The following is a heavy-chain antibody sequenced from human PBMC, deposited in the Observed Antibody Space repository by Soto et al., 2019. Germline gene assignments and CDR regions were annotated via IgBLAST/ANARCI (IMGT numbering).Heavy chain of an antibody. CDR3: ARDLSWGSNWYYYMDV. D-gene: IGHD7-27*01. V-gene: IGHV3-48*01. Sequence: EVQLVESGGGLVQPAGSLRLSCATSGFILSDCAMNWVRQAPGKGLEWVSYISSSSSVIDYADSVKGRFTVSRDNARNSLYLQMNSLRAEDTAVYYCARDLSWGSNWYYYMDVWGKGTTVTVSS. CDR2: ISSSSSVI. J-gene: IGHJ6*03. CDR1: GFILSDCA.